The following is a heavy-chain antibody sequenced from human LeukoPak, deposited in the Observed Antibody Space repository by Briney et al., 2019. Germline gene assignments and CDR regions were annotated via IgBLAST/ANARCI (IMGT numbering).Heavy chain of an antibody. CDR3: AVVVAAKSGY. Sequence: ASVKVSCKASGYTFSGSYIHWVRQAPGQGLEWLGRINPNSGDTNYAQKFQGRVTMTRDTSISTAYMELSRLRSDDTAVYYCAVVVAAKSGYWGQGTLVTVSS. V-gene: IGHV1-2*06. J-gene: IGHJ4*02. CDR1: GYTFSGSY. D-gene: IGHD2-15*01. CDR2: INPNSGDT.